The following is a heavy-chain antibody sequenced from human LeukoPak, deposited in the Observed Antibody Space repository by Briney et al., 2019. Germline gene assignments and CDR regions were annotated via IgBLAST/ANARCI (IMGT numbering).Heavy chain of an antibody. Sequence: GGSLRLSCAASGFTFSDYNMHWVRQAPGKGLEWMAVISYHGINEYYADSVKGRFTISRDNAKNSLYLQMNSLRAEDTAVYYCARGAGYSSGWYHRNDYWGQGTLVTVSS. J-gene: IGHJ4*02. CDR2: ISYHGINE. D-gene: IGHD6-19*01. CDR3: ARGAGYSSGWYHRNDY. CDR1: GFTFSDYN. V-gene: IGHV3-30*03.